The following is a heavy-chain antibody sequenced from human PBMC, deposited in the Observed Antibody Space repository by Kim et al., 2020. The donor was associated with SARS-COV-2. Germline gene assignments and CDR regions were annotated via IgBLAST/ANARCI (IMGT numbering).Heavy chain of an antibody. CDR3: ARRDNTGYYDY. CDR1: GITFSSYW. Sequence: GGSLRLSCEVCGITFSSYWMSWVRQAPGKGLQWVAIINENGSKKLYLDSVRGRFTISRDNAKNSLYLQMYSLRPEDMAVYYCARRDNTGYYDYWGRGTLVTVSS. D-gene: IGHD3-22*01. V-gene: IGHV3-7*01. CDR2: INENGSKK. J-gene: IGHJ4*02.